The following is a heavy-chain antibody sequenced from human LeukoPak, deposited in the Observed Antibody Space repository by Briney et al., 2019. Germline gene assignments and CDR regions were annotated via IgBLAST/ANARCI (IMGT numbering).Heavy chain of an antibody. CDR2: IYYSGST. V-gene: IGHV4-59*01. D-gene: IGHD2-15*01. CDR1: GGSISSYY. Sequence: PSETLSLTCTVSGGSISSYYWSWIRQPPGKGLEWIGYIYYSGSTNYNPSLKNRVTISVDTSKNQFSLKLSSVTAADTAVYYCARVVVVTSTSHFDLWGRGTLVTVSS. J-gene: IGHJ2*01. CDR3: ARVVVVTSTSHFDL.